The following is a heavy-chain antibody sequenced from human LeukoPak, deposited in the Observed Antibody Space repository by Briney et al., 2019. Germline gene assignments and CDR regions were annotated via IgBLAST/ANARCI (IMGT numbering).Heavy chain of an antibody. J-gene: IGHJ3*01. CDR2: IKGDGSEK. Sequence: GGSLRLSCVASGFTFSNYWLSWVRQAPGKGLEWVANIKGDGSEKFYVDSVKGRFTISRGNDKNSLYLQMNSLRAEDTAVYYCAAQYLPRRGVGDVFDVWGQGTLVTVSS. CDR3: AAQYLPRRGVGDVFDV. D-gene: IGHD3-10*01. V-gene: IGHV3-7*01. CDR1: GFTFSNYW.